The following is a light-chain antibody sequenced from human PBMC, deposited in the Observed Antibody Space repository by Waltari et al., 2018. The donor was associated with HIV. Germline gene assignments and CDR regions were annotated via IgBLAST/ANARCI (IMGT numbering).Light chain of an antibody. CDR1: RSNIGTNY. V-gene: IGLV1-47*01. J-gene: IGLJ3*02. CDR3: ATWEDSLVFWL. CDR2: RND. Sequence: QSVLTQPPSASGTPGQRVTISCSGSRSNIGTNYVYWYLQVPGTAPRLLIYRNDKRPSGVPDRYSGSNSGTSACLATSGRRSEEESDYHGATWEDSLVFWLLGGGTKLTVL.